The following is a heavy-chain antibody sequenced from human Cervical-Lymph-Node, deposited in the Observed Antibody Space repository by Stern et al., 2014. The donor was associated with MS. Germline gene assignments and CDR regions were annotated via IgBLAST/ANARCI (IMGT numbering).Heavy chain of an antibody. CDR2: IYPDDSDI. J-gene: IGHJ6*02. CDR3: ARHPPRRKWDDPNYGMDV. Sequence: EVQLEESGAEVKKPGESLKISCKGSGYTFTNNWIAWVRQMPGKGLEWMGIIYPDDSDIRYSPSLQGQVTISADKSISTAYLQWSSLKAADSAVYYWARHPPRRKWDDPNYGMDVWGQGTTVTVSS. V-gene: IGHV5-51*01. D-gene: IGHD1-1*01. CDR1: GYTFTNNW.